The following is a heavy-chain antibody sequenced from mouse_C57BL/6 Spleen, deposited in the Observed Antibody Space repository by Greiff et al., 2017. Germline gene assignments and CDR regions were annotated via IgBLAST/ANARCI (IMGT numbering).Heavy chain of an antibody. D-gene: IGHD1-1*01. CDR2: IDPSDSYT. J-gene: IGHJ1*03. CDR1: GYTFTSYW. Sequence: VQLQQPGAELVMPGASVKLSCKASGYTFTSYWMHWVKQRPGQGLEWIGEIDPSDSYTNYNQKFKGKSTLTVDKSSSTAYMQLSSLTSEDSADYDCARFYYGSSHWYFDVWGKGTTVTVSS. CDR3: ARFYYGSSHWYFDV. V-gene: IGHV1-69*01.